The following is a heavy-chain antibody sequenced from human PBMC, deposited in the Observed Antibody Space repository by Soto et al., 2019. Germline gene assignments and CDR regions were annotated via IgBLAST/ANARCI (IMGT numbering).Heavy chain of an antibody. J-gene: IGHJ5*02. CDR3: ARRMIFGVIWWFDP. CDR2: ISAYNGNT. D-gene: IGHD3-3*01. CDR1: GYTFTSYC. V-gene: IGHV1-18*01. Sequence: SVKVSCKASGYTFTSYCISWGRQAPGQGLEWMGWISAYNGNTNYAQKLQGRVTMTTDTSTSTAYMELRSLRSDDTAVYYCARRMIFGVIWWFDPWGQGTLVTVSS.